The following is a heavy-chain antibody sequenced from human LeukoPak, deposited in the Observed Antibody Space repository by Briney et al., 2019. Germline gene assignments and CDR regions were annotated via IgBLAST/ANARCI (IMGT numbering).Heavy chain of an antibody. Sequence: SETLSLTCAVYGGSFSGYYWSWIRQPPGKGLEWIGEINHSGSTNYNPSLKSRVTISVDTSKNQFSLKLSSVTAADTAVYYCARGRGYSYGHGPRYFDYWGQGTLVTVSS. D-gene: IGHD5-18*01. V-gene: IGHV4-34*01. CDR1: GGSFSGYY. CDR2: INHSGST. CDR3: ARGRGYSYGHGPRYFDY. J-gene: IGHJ4*02.